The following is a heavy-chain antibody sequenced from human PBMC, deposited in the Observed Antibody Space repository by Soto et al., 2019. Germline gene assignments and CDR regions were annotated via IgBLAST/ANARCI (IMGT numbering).Heavy chain of an antibody. V-gene: IGHV4-34*01. Sequence: PSETLSLTCAVYGGSFSGYYWSWIRQPPGKGLEWIGEINHSGSTNYNPSLKSRVTISVDTSKNQFSLKLSSVTAADTAVYYCARQRYQRNYYDSSGYYGYYYGMDVWGQGTTVT. CDR3: ARQRYQRNYYDSSGYYGYYYGMDV. J-gene: IGHJ6*02. D-gene: IGHD3-22*01. CDR1: GGSFSGYY. CDR2: INHSGST.